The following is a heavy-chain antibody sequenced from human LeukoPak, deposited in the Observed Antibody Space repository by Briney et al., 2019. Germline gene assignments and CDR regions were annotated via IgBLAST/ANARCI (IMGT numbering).Heavy chain of an antibody. Sequence: PSETLSLTCSFPGDSITYYFWSWIRQPPGQGMELIGYVYYSATTNYNPSLNYNPSLKSRVTISLDTSKNQFSLKLTSVTAADTAMYYCATGRVSYGSEYWGPGTLVAVSS. D-gene: IGHD3-10*01. J-gene: IGHJ4*02. CDR1: GDSITYYF. CDR2: VYYSATT. CDR3: ATGRVSYGSEY. V-gene: IGHV4-59*03.